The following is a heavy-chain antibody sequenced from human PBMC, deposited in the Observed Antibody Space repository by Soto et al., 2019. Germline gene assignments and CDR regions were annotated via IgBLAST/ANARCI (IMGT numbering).Heavy chain of an antibody. D-gene: IGHD6-13*01. Sequence: SQTLSLTCAISGDSVSSNSAAWNWIRQSPSRGLEWLGRTYYRSKWYNDYAISVKSRITINPDTSKNQFSLQMDSLRAEDSAVYYCARDRWAAVETPWFDPWGQGTLVTVSS. CDR1: GDSVSSNSAA. CDR3: ARDRWAAVETPWFDP. CDR2: TYYRSKWYN. J-gene: IGHJ5*02. V-gene: IGHV6-1*01.